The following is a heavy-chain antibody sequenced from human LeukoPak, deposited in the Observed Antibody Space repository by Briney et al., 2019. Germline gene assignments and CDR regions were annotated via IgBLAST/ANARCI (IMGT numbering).Heavy chain of an antibody. J-gene: IGHJ4*02. CDR1: GFTFSSYV. CDR3: ANLNAPYWGNFDY. D-gene: IGHD3-16*01. Sequence: PGGSLRLSCAASGFTFSSYVMTWVRQAPGKGLEWVSGISSSGGSTYYADSVKGRFTISRDNSKNTLYLQMNSLRAEDTAVYYCANLNAPYWGNFDYWGQGTLVTVSS. CDR2: ISSSGGST. V-gene: IGHV3-23*01.